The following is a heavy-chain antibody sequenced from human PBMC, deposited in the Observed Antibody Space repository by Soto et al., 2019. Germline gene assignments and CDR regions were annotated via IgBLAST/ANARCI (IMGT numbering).Heavy chain of an antibody. J-gene: IGHJ3*02. Sequence: ASVKVSCKATGYTFTSYAMHWVRQAPGKRLEWMGWINDGNGNTKYSQKLQGRVTITRDTSARTAYMELSSLRSEDTAVYYCARDTIAVAGTFAFDIWGQGTMVTVSS. D-gene: IGHD6-19*01. CDR1: GYTFTSYA. CDR2: INDGNGNT. V-gene: IGHV1-3*01. CDR3: ARDTIAVAGTFAFDI.